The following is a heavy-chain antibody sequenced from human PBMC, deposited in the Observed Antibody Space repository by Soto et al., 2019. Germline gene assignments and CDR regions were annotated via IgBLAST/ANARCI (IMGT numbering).Heavy chain of an antibody. CDR3: VKDRSAIAAAGNAFDI. CDR1: GFTFSSYA. V-gene: IGHV3-23*01. Sequence: GGSLRLSCAASGFTFSSYAMSWVRQAPGKGLEWVSAISGSGGSTYYADSVKGRFTISRDNSKNTLYLQMNSVRAEETDVYDCVKDRSAIAAAGNAFDIWGQGTMVTVSS. J-gene: IGHJ3*02. D-gene: IGHD6-13*01. CDR2: ISGSGGST.